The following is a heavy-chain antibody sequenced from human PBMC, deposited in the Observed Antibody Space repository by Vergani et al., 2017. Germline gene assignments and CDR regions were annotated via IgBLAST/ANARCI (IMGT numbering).Heavy chain of an antibody. CDR3: AREGTTVTTEAFYYYYYMDV. CDR1: GFTFSSYA. D-gene: IGHD4-11*01. V-gene: IGHV3-23*01. CDR2: ISGSGGST. J-gene: IGHJ6*03. Sequence: EVQLLESGGGLVQPGGSLRLSCAASGFTFSSYAMSWVRQAPGKGLEWVSAISGSGGSTYYADSVKGRFTISRDNSKNTLYLQMNSLRAEDTAVYYCAREGTTVTTEAFYYYYYMDVWGKGTTVTVSS.